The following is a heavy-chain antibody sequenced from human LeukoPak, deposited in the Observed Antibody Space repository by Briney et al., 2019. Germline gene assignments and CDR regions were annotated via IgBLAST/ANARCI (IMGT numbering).Heavy chain of an antibody. CDR3: ATVRTSVTTSDAFDI. CDR2: IYPGDSDT. D-gene: IGHD4-17*01. J-gene: IGHJ3*02. V-gene: IGHV5-51*01. CDR1: GYTFITYW. Sequence: GESLKISCKGSGYTFITYWIAWVRQMPGKGLEWMGSIYPGDSDTKYSPSFQGQVTIAVDKFITTAYLQWTSLKASDTAMYYCATVRTSVTTSDAFDIWGQGTVVTVSS.